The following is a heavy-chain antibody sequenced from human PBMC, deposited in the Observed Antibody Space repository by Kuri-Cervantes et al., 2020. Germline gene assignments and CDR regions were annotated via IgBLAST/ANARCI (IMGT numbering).Heavy chain of an antibody. D-gene: IGHD3-10*01. CDR1: GFPFSNYG. J-gene: IGHJ3*02. CDR2: ILRGGDT. Sequence: GESLKISCAAFGFPFSNYGMAWVRQAPGKGLEWVSGILRGGDTYYADSVKGRFTISRDNSKNTLYLQMNSLRAEDTAVYYCARAPPTYVLLWFLGAFDIWGQGTMVTVSS. CDR3: ARAPPTYVLLWFLGAFDI. V-gene: IGHV3-66*02.